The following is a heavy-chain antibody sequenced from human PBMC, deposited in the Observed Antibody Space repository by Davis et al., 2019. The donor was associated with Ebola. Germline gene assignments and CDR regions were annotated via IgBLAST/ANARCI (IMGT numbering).Heavy chain of an antibody. J-gene: IGHJ4*02. CDR3: AKGSIYKWFILDY. CDR2: ISGSGGST. V-gene: IGHV3-23*01. D-gene: IGHD3-22*01. CDR1: GFTFSSYA. Sequence: GESLKISCAASGFTFSSYAMSWVRQAPGKGLEWVSAISGSGGSTYYADSAKGRFTISRDNSKNTLYLQMNSLRAEDTAVYYCAKGSIYKWFILDYWGQGTLVTVSS.